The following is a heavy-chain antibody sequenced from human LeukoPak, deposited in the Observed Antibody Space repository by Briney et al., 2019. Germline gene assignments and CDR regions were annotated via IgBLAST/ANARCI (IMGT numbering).Heavy chain of an antibody. D-gene: IGHD5-18*01. CDR2: INHSGST. Sequence: SETLSLTCTVSGYSISSGYYWGWIRQPPGKGLEWIGGINHSGSTNYNPSLKSRVTISVDTSKNQFSLKLSSVTAADTAVYYCARVGYSYGYRDWGQGTLVTVSS. CDR1: GYSISSGYY. CDR3: ARVGYSYGYRD. V-gene: IGHV4-38-2*02. J-gene: IGHJ4*02.